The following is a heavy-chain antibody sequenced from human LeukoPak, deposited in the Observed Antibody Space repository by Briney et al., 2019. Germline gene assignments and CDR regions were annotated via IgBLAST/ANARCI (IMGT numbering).Heavy chain of an antibody. CDR1: GFTFSNYA. J-gene: IGHJ6*02. CDR3: ARAPPSLNTYYYGSGSAMDV. Sequence: PGGSLRLSCAASGFTFSNYAMPWVRQAPGKGLEWVAVISYDGSDKYYADSVKGRFTISRDNSKNTLYLQMNSLRTEDTAVYFCARAPPSLNTYYYGSGSAMDVWGQGTTVTVSS. D-gene: IGHD3-10*01. V-gene: IGHV3-30-3*01. CDR2: ISYDGSDK.